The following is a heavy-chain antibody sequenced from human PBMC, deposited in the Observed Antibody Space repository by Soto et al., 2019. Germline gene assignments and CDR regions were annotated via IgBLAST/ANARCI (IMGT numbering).Heavy chain of an antibody. Sequence: SETLSLTCTVSGGSISSSSYYWGWIRQPPGKGLEWIGSIYYSGYTYYNPSLKSQVTISVDTSKNQLSLKLSSVTAAETDVKNCARHNGPLYVGYYYDMDVWGQGTTVT. CDR1: GGSISSSSYY. J-gene: IGHJ6*02. V-gene: IGHV4-39*01. CDR3: ARHNGPLYVGYYYDMDV. D-gene: IGHD3-16*01. CDR2: IYYSGYT.